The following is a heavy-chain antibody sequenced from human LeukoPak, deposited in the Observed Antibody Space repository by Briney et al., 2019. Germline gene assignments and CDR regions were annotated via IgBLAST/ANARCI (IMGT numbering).Heavy chain of an antibody. V-gene: IGHV4-31*03. Sequence: SETLSLTCTVSGGSISSGGYYWSWIRQHPGKDLEWIGYIYYSGSTYYNPSLKSRVTISVDTSKNQFSLKLSSVTAADTAVYYCARDRHYYDSSGYFRTCWFDPWGQGTLVTVSS. CDR3: ARDRHYYDSSGYFRTCWFDP. D-gene: IGHD3-22*01. CDR1: GGSISSGGYY. J-gene: IGHJ5*02. CDR2: IYYSGST.